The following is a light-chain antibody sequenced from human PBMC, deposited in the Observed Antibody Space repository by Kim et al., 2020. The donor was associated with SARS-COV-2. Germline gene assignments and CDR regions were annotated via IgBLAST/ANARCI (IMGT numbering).Light chain of an antibody. J-gene: IGKJ2*01. Sequence: SPGERASLSCRASQSVKSRYLAWYQQKPGQPPRLLIHAASMRATGIPDRFSGSASGTDFSLTISRLEPEDSAVYYCQQYDDSPLYTFGQGTKLEI. CDR1: QSVKSRY. CDR3: QQYDDSPLYT. V-gene: IGKV3-20*01. CDR2: AAS.